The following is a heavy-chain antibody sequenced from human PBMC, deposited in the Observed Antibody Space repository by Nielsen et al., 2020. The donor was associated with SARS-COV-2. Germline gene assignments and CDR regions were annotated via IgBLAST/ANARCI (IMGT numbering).Heavy chain of an antibody. CDR1: GDSMSSSDYY. J-gene: IGHJ4*02. V-gene: IGHV4-39*01. CDR3: ARLNRRILEPLALASLRFDY. Sequence: SETLSLTCNVSGDSMSSSDYYWAFHRQPPGRGLEWVGSLYYSGITYYNPSLKSRVTMSVDTSKNQFSLRLNSVTAADTAVYYCARLNRRILEPLALASLRFDYWCPGRLVTIPS. D-gene: IGHD1-14*01. CDR2: LYYSGIT.